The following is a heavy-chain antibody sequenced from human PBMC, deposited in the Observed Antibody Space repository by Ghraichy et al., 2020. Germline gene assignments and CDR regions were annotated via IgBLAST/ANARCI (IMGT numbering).Heavy chain of an antibody. CDR3: AKDVGRGGGCCFHH. CDR2: ISGSGGNT. Sequence: GGSLRLSCAASGFTFSSYAMSWVRQAPGKGLEWVSAISGSGGNTYYADSVKGRFTFSRDNSKNTLYLQMNSLRAEDTAVYYCAKDVGRGGGCCFHHWGQGTLVTVSS. V-gene: IGHV3-23*01. CDR1: GFTFSSYA. J-gene: IGHJ1*01. D-gene: IGHD6-19*01.